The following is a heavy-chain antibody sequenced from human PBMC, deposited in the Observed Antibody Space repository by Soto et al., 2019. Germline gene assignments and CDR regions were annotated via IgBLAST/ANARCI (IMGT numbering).Heavy chain of an antibody. CDR3: ARYGYSYSMRFFDK. J-gene: IGHJ4*02. CDR2: MYHSGST. CDR1: GHSISSGFYY. V-gene: IGHV4-38-2*01. Sequence: SETLSLTCAVSGHSISSGFYYWGWIRQPPGKGLEWIGSMYHSGSTYYNPSLMSRVTMSVDTSKNQLSLKLTSLTAADTAVYYCARYGYSYSMRFFDKWGQGTRVTVSS. D-gene: IGHD5-18*01.